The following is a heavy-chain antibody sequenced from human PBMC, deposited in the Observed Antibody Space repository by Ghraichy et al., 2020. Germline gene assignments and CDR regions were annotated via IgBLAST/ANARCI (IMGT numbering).Heavy chain of an antibody. D-gene: IGHD4-11*01. Sequence: SQTLSLTCAVSGGSISSGGYSWSWIRQPPGKGLEWIGYIYHSGSTYYNPSLKSRVTISVDSSKNQFSLKLSSVTAADTAVYYCARGPVTAGNYGKFDYWGQGTLVTVSS. J-gene: IGHJ4*02. CDR2: IYHSGST. V-gene: IGHV4-30-2*01. CDR3: ARGPVTAGNYGKFDY. CDR1: GGSISSGGYS.